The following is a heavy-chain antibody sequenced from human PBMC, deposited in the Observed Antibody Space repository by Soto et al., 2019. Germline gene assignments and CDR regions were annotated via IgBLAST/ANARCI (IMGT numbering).Heavy chain of an antibody. CDR2: ISSSSSYI. Sequence: PGGSLRLSCAASGFTFSSYNMNWVRQAPGKGLEWVSSISSSSSYIYYADSVKGRFTISRDNAKNSLYLQMNSLRAEDTAVYYCASPYGSGSYYNVRYYYGMDVWGQGTTVTVSS. CDR1: GFTFSSYN. J-gene: IGHJ6*02. D-gene: IGHD3-10*01. CDR3: ASPYGSGSYYNVRYYYGMDV. V-gene: IGHV3-21*01.